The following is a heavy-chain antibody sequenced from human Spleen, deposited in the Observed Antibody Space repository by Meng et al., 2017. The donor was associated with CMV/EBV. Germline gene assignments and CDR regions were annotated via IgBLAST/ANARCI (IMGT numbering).Heavy chain of an antibody. Sequence: SVKVSCKASGGTFSSFSFSWMRQAPGQGLEWVGGIIPLFGIANYAQKFQGRVTITTDESTSTAYMSLSSLKSDDTAVYYCARGSGGVGATGGYNWFDPWGQGTLVTVSS. CDR2: IIPLFGIA. CDR3: ARGSGGVGATGGYNWFDP. J-gene: IGHJ5*02. CDR1: GGTFSSFS. V-gene: IGHV1-69*05. D-gene: IGHD1-26*01.